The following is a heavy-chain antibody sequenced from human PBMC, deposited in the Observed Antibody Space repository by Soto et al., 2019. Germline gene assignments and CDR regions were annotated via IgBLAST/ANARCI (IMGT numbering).Heavy chain of an antibody. J-gene: IGHJ3*02. V-gene: IGHV3-9*01. D-gene: IGHD1-26*01. Sequence: EVQLVESGGGLVQPGRSLRLSCAASGFTLDDYAMHWVRQAPGRGLEWVSGISWNSGSIGYADSVKGRFTISRDNAKNSLYLQMNSLRAEDTALYYCAKESGSYFAFDIWGQGTMVTVSS. CDR2: ISWNSGSI. CDR1: GFTLDDYA. CDR3: AKESGSYFAFDI.